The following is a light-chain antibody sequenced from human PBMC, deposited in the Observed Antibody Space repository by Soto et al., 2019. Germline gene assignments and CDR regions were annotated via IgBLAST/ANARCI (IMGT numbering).Light chain of an antibody. CDR1: QSVSSY. Sequence: EIVLTQSPATLSLSPGERATLSCRASQSVSSYLAWYQHNPGQAPRLLIYDGSNRATGIPARFSGSGSGTDFTLTISSLEPEDFAAYYCQQRSNWPKTFGQGTKV. CDR2: DGS. V-gene: IGKV3-11*01. CDR3: QQRSNWPKT. J-gene: IGKJ1*01.